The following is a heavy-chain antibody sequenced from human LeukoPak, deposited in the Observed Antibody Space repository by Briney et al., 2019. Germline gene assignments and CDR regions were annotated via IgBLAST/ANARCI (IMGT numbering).Heavy chain of an antibody. D-gene: IGHD3-10*01. CDR2: IYYSGST. Sequence: SETLSLTCTVSGGSVISGYYYWSWIRQPPGKGLEWIGYIYYSGSTNYNPSLKSRVTISVDTSKNHFSLKLSSVTTADTAVYHCATYYYGSGSAKYYFDYWGQGTLVTVSS. J-gene: IGHJ4*02. V-gene: IGHV4-61*03. CDR3: ATYYYGSGSAKYYFDY. CDR1: GGSVISGYYY.